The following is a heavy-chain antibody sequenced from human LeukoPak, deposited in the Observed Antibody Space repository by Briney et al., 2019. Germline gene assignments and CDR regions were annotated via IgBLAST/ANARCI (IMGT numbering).Heavy chain of an antibody. CDR2: IYTGGST. CDR1: GFTVSSNY. Sequence: PGGSLRLSCAASGFTVSSNYMSWVRQAPGKGLEWVSVIYTGGSTSYADSVKGRFTISRDNSKNTLYLQMNSLRVEDTAVYYCARRPINSYDSSGDMSGMDVWGQGTTVTVSS. CDR3: ARRPINSYDSSGDMSGMDV. D-gene: IGHD3-22*01. V-gene: IGHV3-66*01. J-gene: IGHJ6*02.